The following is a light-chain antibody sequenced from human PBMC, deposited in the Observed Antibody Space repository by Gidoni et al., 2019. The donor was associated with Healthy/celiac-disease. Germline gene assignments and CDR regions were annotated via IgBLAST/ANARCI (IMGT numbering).Light chain of an antibody. CDR3: QQRSNWPGT. J-gene: IGKJ2*01. CDR2: DAS. CDR1: QSVSSY. Sequence: ELVLTPSPATLSLSPGARATLSCRASQSVSSYLAWYQQKPGQAPRLLIYDASNRATGIPARFSGSGSGTDFTLTISSLEPEDFAVYYCQQRSNWPGTFGQGTKLEIK. V-gene: IGKV3-11*01.